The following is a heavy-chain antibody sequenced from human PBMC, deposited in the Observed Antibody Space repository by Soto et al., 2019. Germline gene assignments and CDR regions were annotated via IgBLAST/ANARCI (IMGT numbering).Heavy chain of an antibody. CDR2: ISYDGSNK. J-gene: IGHJ4*02. V-gene: IGHV3-30*18. CDR3: AKDIINGYHRAVGCPIDY. CDR1: GFTFSSYG. D-gene: IGHD3-10*01. Sequence: GGSLRLSCAASGFTFSSYGMHWVRQAPGKGLEWVAVISYDGSNKYYADSVKGRFTISRDNSKNTLYLQMNSLRAEDTAVYYCAKDIINGYHRAVGCPIDYWGQGTLVTVSS.